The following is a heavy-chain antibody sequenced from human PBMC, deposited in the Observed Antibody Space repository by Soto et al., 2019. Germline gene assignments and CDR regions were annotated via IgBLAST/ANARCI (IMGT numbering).Heavy chain of an antibody. V-gene: IGHV1-3*01. Sequence: ASVKGSRKASENTFSTYLVHWVRQVHGQGLEWMGWHNGYNGQTEYSQKFQGRVTITRDTSAKTAYLELRSLTSEDTAVYYCAGPHDRAGLGIWGQGTLVTVPS. J-gene: IGHJ4*02. CDR2: HNGYNGQT. CDR1: ENTFSTYL. D-gene: IGHD1-1*01. CDR3: AGPHDRAGLGI.